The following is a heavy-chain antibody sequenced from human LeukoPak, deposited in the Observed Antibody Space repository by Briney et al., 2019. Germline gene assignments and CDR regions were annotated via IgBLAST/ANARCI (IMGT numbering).Heavy chain of an antibody. D-gene: IGHD4-23*01. V-gene: IGHV1-2*02. CDR2: INPNSGGT. J-gene: IGHJ6*02. CDR1: GYTFTGYY. CDR3: ARVRWVSGNDYYYYGMDV. Sequence: ASVKVSCKASGYTFTGYYMHWVRQAPGQGLEWMGWINPNSGGTNYAQKFQGRVTMTRDTSISTAYTELSRLRSDDTPVYYCARVRWVSGNDYYYYGMDVWGQGTTVTVSS.